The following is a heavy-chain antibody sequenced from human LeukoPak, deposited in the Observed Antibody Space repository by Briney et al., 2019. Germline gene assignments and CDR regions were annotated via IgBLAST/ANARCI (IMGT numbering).Heavy chain of an antibody. D-gene: IGHD3-16*02. CDR1: GGSISSSSYY. Sequence: PSETLSLTCTVSGGSISSSSYYWGWIRQPPGKGLEWIGSIYYSGSTYYNPSLKSRVTISVDTSKNQFSLKLSSVTAADTAVYYCARVFPKSLGDAFDIWGQGTMVTVSS. CDR2: IYYSGST. J-gene: IGHJ3*02. V-gene: IGHV4-39*07. CDR3: ARVFPKSLGDAFDI.